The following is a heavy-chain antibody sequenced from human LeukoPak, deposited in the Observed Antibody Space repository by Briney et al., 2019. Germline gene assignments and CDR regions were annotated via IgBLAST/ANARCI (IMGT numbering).Heavy chain of an antibody. CDR3: ARDFDGSYKQGGAFDI. CDR2: IYYSGST. V-gene: IGHV4-39*07. D-gene: IGHD1-26*01. Sequence: TSSETLSLTCTVSGGSISSSSYYWGWIRQPPGKGLEWIGSIYYSGSTYYNPSLKSRVTISVDTSKNQFSLKLSSVTAADTAVYYCARDFDGSYKQGGAFDIWGQGTMVTVSS. J-gene: IGHJ3*02. CDR1: GGSISSSSYY.